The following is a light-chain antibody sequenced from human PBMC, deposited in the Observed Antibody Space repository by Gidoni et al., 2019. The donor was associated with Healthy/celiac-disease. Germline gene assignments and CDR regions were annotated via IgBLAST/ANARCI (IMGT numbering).Light chain of an antibody. Sequence: IVFTPSPGPLSLSPGEIATLSCRASQSVSSSYLAWYQQKPGQAPRLLIYGASSRATGIPDRFSGSGSGTDFTLTISRLEPEDFAVYYCQQYGSSPLTFGGGTKVEIK. CDR3: QQYGSSPLT. CDR1: QSVSSSY. V-gene: IGKV3-20*01. J-gene: IGKJ4*01. CDR2: GAS.